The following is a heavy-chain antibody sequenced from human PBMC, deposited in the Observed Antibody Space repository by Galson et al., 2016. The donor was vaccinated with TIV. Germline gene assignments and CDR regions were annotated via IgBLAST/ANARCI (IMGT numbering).Heavy chain of an antibody. Sequence: SVKVSCKASGGSLSTYAISWVRQAPGQGLEWMGGIIPIFDTTNYAEKFQGRVTITADESTSTAYMELSSPRSEDTAIYYCALTYCGGDCYPPGGMDVWGQRTTVSVSS. CDR2: IIPIFDTT. CDR1: GGSLSTYA. D-gene: IGHD2-21*02. CDR3: ALTYCGGDCYPPGGMDV. V-gene: IGHV1-69*13. J-gene: IGHJ6*02.